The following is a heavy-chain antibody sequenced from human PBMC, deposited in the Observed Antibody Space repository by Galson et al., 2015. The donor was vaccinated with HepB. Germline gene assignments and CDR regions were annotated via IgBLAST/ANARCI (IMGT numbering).Heavy chain of an antibody. CDR1: GYSFTGHH. V-gene: IGHV1-2*02. Sequence: SVKVSCKASGYSFTGHHIHWVRQAPGQGLEWVGRIKPNSGGTDYAQKFQGRITMTWDTSISTTHMELSSLTSDDTAVYYCARIFVSEGVNFDYWGQGSLVIVSS. CDR2: IKPNSGGT. D-gene: IGHD3-3*01. CDR3: ARIFVSEGVNFDY. J-gene: IGHJ4*02.